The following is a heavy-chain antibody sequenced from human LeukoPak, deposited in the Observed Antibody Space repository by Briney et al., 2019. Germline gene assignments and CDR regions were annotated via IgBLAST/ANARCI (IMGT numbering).Heavy chain of an antibody. V-gene: IGHV3-23*01. CDR2: LSGTGGST. Sequence: PGGSLRLSCAASGFNFNNYAMSWVRQAPGKGLEWVSTLSGTGGSTYYADSVRCRFTISRDNSKNTLYLQMDSLRAEDTAVYYCAKARSGYYNDYYFDSWGQGTLVTVSS. J-gene: IGHJ4*02. CDR1: GFNFNNYA. D-gene: IGHD3-3*01. CDR3: AKARSGYYNDYYFDS.